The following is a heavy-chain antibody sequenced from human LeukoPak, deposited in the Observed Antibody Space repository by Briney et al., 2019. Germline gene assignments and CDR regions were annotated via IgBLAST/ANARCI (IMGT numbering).Heavy chain of an antibody. CDR3: AKAAHVWGSYPYYFDY. CDR2: ISYDGSNK. D-gene: IGHD3-16*02. CDR1: GFTFSNYG. J-gene: IGHJ4*02. V-gene: IGHV3-30*18. Sequence: GRSLRLSCAVSGFTFSNYGMHWVRHAPGKGLEWVAVISYDGSNKYYAESVKGRFTISRDNTKNTLYLQMNSLRAEDAAVYYCAKAAHVWGSYPYYFDYWGQGTLVTVSS.